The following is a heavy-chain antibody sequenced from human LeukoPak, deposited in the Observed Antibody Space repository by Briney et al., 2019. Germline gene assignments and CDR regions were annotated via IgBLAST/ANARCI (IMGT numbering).Heavy chain of an antibody. Sequence: SETLSLTCAVYGGSFTDYYWSWIRHLPGKGLEWIGEIHHRAGANYNPSLWGRVTISADTSKNQFSLHPTSVTAADTATFYCARGPVRDDGLTGISYYFGLDVWGHGTTVTV. CDR1: GGSFTDYY. J-gene: IGHJ6*02. CDR3: ARGPVRDDGLTGISYYFGLDV. V-gene: IGHV4-34*01. CDR2: IHHRAGA. D-gene: IGHD2-21*02.